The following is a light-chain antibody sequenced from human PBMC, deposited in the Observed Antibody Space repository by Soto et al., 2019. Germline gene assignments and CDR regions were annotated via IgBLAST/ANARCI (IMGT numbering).Light chain of an antibody. V-gene: IGKV3-15*01. Sequence: EIVMTQSPATLSVSPGERATLSCRASQSIRTNLAWYQQKPGQAPRLVIYGASTRATGIQARFSGSGSGTAFTLTIRSLQSEDFAVYYCKQYYNWPITFGQGTRLENK. CDR3: KQYYNWPIT. J-gene: IGKJ5*01. CDR1: QSIRTN. CDR2: GAS.